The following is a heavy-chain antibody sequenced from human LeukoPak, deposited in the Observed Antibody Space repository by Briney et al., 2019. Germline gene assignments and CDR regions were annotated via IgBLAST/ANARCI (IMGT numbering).Heavy chain of an antibody. D-gene: IGHD3-22*01. CDR2: INPNSGGT. J-gene: IGHJ4*02. Sequence: SVKVSCKASGYTFTGYYMHWVRQAPGQGLEWMGWINPNSGGTNYAQKFQGRVTMTRDTSISTAYMELSRLRSDDTAVYYCARGYYYDSSADFDYWGQGTLVTVSS. CDR3: ARGYYYDSSADFDY. V-gene: IGHV1-2*02. CDR1: GYTFTGYY.